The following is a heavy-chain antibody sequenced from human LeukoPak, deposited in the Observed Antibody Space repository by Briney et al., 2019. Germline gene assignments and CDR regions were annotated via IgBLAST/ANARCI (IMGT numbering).Heavy chain of an antibody. V-gene: IGHV1-2*02. CDR3: ARDGGGYD. J-gene: IGHJ4*02. D-gene: IGHD5-12*01. CDR1: GYTFIGYY. CDR2: INPNSGGT. Sequence: GASVTVSFKSSGYTFIGYYMHWVRPAPGQGLEWMGWINPNSGGTNYAQEFQGRVTMTRDTSISTAYMELSRLTSDDTAVYYCARDGGGYDWGQGTLVTVSS.